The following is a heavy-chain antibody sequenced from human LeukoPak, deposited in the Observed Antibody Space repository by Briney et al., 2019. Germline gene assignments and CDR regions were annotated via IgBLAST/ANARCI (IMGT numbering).Heavy chain of an antibody. CDR3: AKDGGVRGPDYYYYMDV. V-gene: IGHV3-23*01. J-gene: IGHJ6*03. CDR1: GFTFSSYG. CDR2: ISGGGTST. Sequence: GGTLRLSCAASGFTFSSYGLSWARQAPGKGLEWVSSISGGGTSTYYADSVKGRFTISRDNSKNTLYLQMNSLRAEDTAVYYCAKDGGVRGPDYYYYMDVWGKGTTVTISS. D-gene: IGHD3-10*01.